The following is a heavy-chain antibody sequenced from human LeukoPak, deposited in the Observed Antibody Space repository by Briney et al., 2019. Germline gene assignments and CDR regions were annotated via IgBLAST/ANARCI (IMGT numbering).Heavy chain of an antibody. CDR2: ISGSGGNT. D-gene: IGHD3-10*01. CDR3: ARDGYYGSGSYYNPVLALFDY. V-gene: IGHV3-23*01. CDR1: GFTFSNYA. J-gene: IGHJ4*02. Sequence: GGSLRLSCAASGFTFSNYAMSWVRQAPGKGLEWVSAISGSGGNTYYADSVKGRFTISRDNSKNTLYLQMNSLRAEDTAVYYCARDGYYGSGSYYNPVLALFDYWGQGTLVTVSS.